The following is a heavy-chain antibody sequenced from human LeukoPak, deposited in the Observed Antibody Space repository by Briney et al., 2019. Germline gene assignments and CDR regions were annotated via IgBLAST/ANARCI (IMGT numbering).Heavy chain of an antibody. CDR1: GGSISSGSYY. CDR2: IYTSGST. Sequence: SQTLSLTCTVSGGSISSGSYYWSWIRQPAGEGLEWIGRIYTSGSTNYNPSLKSRVTISVDTSKNQFSLKLSSVTAADTAVYYCARGIKNYDILTGYSTYNWFDPWGQGTLVTVSS. CDR3: ARGIKNYDILTGYSTYNWFDP. D-gene: IGHD3-9*01. V-gene: IGHV4-61*02. J-gene: IGHJ5*02.